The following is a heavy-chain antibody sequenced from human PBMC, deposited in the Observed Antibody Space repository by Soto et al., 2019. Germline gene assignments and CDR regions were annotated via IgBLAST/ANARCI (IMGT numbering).Heavy chain of an antibody. CDR3: ARGSSSWYVSFDY. D-gene: IGHD6-13*01. V-gene: IGHV3-74*01. J-gene: IGHJ4*02. CDR2: INSDGSIT. Sequence: PRLSCAASGFTFSSYEMNWVRQAPGKGLEWVSRINSDGSITSYADSVKGQFTISRDNAKNTLYLQMNSLRADDTAVYYCARGSSSWYVSFDYWGQGILVTVSS. CDR1: GFTFSSYE.